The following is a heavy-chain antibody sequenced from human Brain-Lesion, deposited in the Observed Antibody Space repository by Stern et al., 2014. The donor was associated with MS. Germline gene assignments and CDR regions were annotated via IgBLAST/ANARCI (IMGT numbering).Heavy chain of an antibody. D-gene: IGHD3-22*01. J-gene: IGHJ4*02. CDR2: ISWDGGST. V-gene: IGHV3-43D*03. Sequence: EVQLVDSGGVVVQPGGSLRLSCAASGFTFDDYGLHWVRPPPGQGLECVSLISWDGGSTYYADSVKGRFTISRDNSKNSLYLQMNSLGAEDTALYYCAKDIGDSSGYLDYWGQGTLVTVSS. CDR3: AKDIGDSSGYLDY. CDR1: GFTFDDYG.